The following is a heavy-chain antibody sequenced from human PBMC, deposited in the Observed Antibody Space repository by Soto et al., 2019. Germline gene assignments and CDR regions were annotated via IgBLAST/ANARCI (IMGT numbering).Heavy chain of an antibody. CDR2: INPNSGGT. J-gene: IGHJ6*04. Sequence: GASVKVSCKASGYTFTGYYMHWVRQAPGQGLEWMGWINPNSGGTNYAQKFQGRVTMTRDTSISTAYMELSRLRSDDTAVYYCARVYCSSTSCYRYYYYYGMDVWGKGTTVTVSS. CDR3: ARVYCSSTSCYRYYYYYGMDV. V-gene: IGHV1-2*02. CDR1: GYTFTGYY. D-gene: IGHD2-2*02.